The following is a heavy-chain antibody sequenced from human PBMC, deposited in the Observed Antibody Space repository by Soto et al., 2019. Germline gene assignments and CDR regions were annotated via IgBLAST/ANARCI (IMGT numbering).Heavy chain of an antibody. CDR2: INPSGGST. CDR3: ARWHPNLHFFDS. V-gene: IGHV1-46*01. Sequence: ASVKVSCKASGYTFTSYYMHWVRQAPGQGLEWMGVINPSGGSTSYAQKFQGRVTMTRDTSTSTVYMELSSLRSEDTAVYYCARWHPNLHFFDSWGQGTLVTVSS. D-gene: IGHD3-3*02. CDR1: GYTFTSYY. J-gene: IGHJ4*02.